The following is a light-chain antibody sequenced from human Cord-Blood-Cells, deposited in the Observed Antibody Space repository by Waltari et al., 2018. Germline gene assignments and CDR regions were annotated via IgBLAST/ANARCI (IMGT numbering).Light chain of an antibody. Sequence: DIQLTQSPSFLSASVGDRVTITCRASQGISSYLAWYQQEPGKAPKLLIYAASTLQSGVPSRFSGSGSGTEFTLTISSLQPEDFATYYWQQLNRYPLGGGTKVEIK. V-gene: IGKV1-9*01. CDR2: AAS. CDR1: QGISSY. J-gene: IGKJ4*01. CDR3: QQLNRYP.